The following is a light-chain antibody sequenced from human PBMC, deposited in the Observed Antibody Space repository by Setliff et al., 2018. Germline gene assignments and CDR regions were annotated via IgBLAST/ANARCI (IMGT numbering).Light chain of an antibody. CDR1: SSDIGDSKY. CDR2: DVS. CDR3: SSYTSSRTYL. V-gene: IGLV2-14*03. Sequence: QSVLTQPASVSGSPGQSITISCTGTSSDIGDSKYVSWYQQHPGKAPKLLIFDVSVRPSGVSNRFSGSKSGNTASLSISGLQAEDEAEYYCSSYTSSRTYLFGTGTKGTVL. J-gene: IGLJ1*01.